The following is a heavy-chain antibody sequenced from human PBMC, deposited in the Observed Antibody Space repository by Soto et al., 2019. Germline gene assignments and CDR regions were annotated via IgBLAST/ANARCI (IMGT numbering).Heavy chain of an antibody. CDR1: GFTFSSYA. V-gene: IGHV3-23*01. J-gene: IGHJ4*02. Sequence: EVQLLESGGGLVQPGGSLRLSCAASGFTFSSYAMSWVRQAPGKGLEWVSAISGSGGSTYYADSVKGRFTISRENSKNTLYLQMNSLRAEDTAVYYCAKVLSENGNHGSTPRSPRFDYWGQGTLVTVSS. D-gene: IGHD1-1*01. CDR3: AKVLSENGNHGSTPRSPRFDY. CDR2: ISGSGGST.